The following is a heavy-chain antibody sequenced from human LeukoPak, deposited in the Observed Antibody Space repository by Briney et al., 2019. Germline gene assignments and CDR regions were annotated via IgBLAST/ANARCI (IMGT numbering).Heavy chain of an antibody. CDR3: AKDLNPAAVAPNWFDP. CDR1: GFTFSSYA. J-gene: IGHJ5*02. V-gene: IGHV3-30-3*01. CDR2: ISYDGSNK. D-gene: IGHD6-19*01. Sequence: GGSLRRSCAASGFTFSSYAMHWVRQAPGKGLEWVAVISYDGSNKYYADSVKGRFTISRDNSKNTLYLQMNSLRAEDTAVYYCAKDLNPAAVAPNWFDPWGQGTLVTVSS.